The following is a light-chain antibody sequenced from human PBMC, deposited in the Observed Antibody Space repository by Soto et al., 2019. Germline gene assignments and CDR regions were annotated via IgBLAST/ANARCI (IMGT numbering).Light chain of an antibody. CDR2: EVT. Sequence: QSALTQPPSVSGSPGQSVTISCTGTSSDVGNYNRVSWYQQPPGTAPKLMIYEVTNRPSGVPDRFSGSKSGNTASLSISGLQAEDEADYYCSSYTSSHTLLFGGGTKLTVL. J-gene: IGLJ2*01. CDR1: SSDVGNYNR. CDR3: SSYTSSHTLL. V-gene: IGLV2-18*02.